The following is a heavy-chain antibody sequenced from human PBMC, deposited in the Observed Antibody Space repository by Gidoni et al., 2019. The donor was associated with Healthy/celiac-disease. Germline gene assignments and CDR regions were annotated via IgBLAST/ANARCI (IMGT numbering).Heavy chain of an antibody. J-gene: IGHJ1*01. Sequence: QVQLVQSGAEVKKPGASLQVSCIAFGYTFTGYYMHWVRQAPGQGLEWMGWINPNSGGTNYAQKFQGWVTMTRDTSSSTAYMELSRLRSDDTAVYYCALLGSIAAADYFQHWGQGTLVTVSS. CDR1: GYTFTGYY. CDR3: ALLGSIAAADYFQH. CDR2: INPNSGGT. D-gene: IGHD6-6*01. V-gene: IGHV1-2*04.